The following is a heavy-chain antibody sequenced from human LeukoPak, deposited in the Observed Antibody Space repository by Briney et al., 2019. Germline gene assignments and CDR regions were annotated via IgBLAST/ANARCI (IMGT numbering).Heavy chain of an antibody. J-gene: IGHJ5*02. CDR3: ARGDCSSTSCYLSWFDP. Sequence: SVQVSCKASGYTFTGYYMHWVRQAPGQGLEWMGWINPNSGGTNYAQKFQGRVTMTRDTSISTAYMELSRLRSDDTAVYYCARGDCSSTSCYLSWFDPWGQGTLVTVSS. CDR2: INPNSGGT. D-gene: IGHD2-2*01. CDR1: GYTFTGYY. V-gene: IGHV1-2*02.